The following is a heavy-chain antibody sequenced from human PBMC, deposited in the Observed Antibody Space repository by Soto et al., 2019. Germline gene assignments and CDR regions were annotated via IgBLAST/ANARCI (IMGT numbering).Heavy chain of an antibody. V-gene: IGHV1-18*01. CDR1: GYTLTSYG. CDR3: ARKGGFHFGSSYSRTSRAFDN. Sequence: ASVKVSCKASGYTLTSYGISWVRQAPGQGREWMGWISAYNGNTNYAQKRQGRGTMTTDTSTSTAYMELRSLRSDDTAVYYSARKGGFHFGSSYSRTSRAFDNWGTGTMDT. D-gene: IGHD3-3*01. CDR2: ISAYNGNT. J-gene: IGHJ3*02.